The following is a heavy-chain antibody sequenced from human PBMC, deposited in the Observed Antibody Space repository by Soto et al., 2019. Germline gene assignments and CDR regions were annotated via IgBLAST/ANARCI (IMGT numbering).Heavy chain of an antibody. V-gene: IGHV3-66*01. J-gene: IGHJ4*02. CDR3: AGARIGVAGFFDY. Sequence: VGALRLSCAASGFTVSSNYMSWVRQAPGRGLEWVSVIYADGTTLYTDSVKGRFTFYRDNSKNTLYLQMNRLTAEDTAVYYCAGARIGVAGFFDYWGQGTLVTVSS. CDR2: IYADGTT. D-gene: IGHD6-19*01. CDR1: GFTVSSNY.